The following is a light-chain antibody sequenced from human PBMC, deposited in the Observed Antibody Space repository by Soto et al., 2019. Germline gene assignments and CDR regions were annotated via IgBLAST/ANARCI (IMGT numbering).Light chain of an antibody. J-gene: IGKJ2*01. Sequence: DIVLTQSPGTLSLSPGERATLSCRASQRVSSSYLGWFQQRPGHATRLLIYDTSIRATGIPDRFSGSGSGTDFTLTISRLEPEDFAVYYCQQYSGPPYTLGQGTKLEIK. CDR3: QQYSGPPYT. V-gene: IGKV3-20*01. CDR2: DTS. CDR1: QRVSSSY.